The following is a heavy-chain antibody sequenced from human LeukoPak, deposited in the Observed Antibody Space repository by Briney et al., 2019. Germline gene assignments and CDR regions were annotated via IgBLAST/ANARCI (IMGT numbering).Heavy chain of an antibody. Sequence: ASVKVSCKVSGCTLTELSMHWVRQAPGKGLEWMGGFDPEDGETIYAQKFQGRVTMTEDTSTDTAYMELSSLRSEDTAVYYCATTYYDRNWYFDLWGRGTLVTVSS. J-gene: IGHJ2*01. CDR3: ATTYYDRNWYFDL. CDR2: FDPEDGET. D-gene: IGHD3-22*01. V-gene: IGHV1-24*01. CDR1: GCTLTELS.